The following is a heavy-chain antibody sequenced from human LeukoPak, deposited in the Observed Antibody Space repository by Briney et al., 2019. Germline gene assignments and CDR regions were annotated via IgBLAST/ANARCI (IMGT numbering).Heavy chain of an antibody. CDR3: AKHSHSWYIGYFEY. D-gene: IGHD6-13*01. V-gene: IGHV3-23*01. CDR2: ISGSDDNA. J-gene: IGHJ4*02. Sequence: PGGSLRLSCAASGFTFSSYSMNWVRQAPGKGLEWVSVISGSDDNAYYGDSMKGRFIISRDTSKNILYLQMNSLRAEDTAIYCCAKHSHSWYIGYFEYWGQGTLVTVSS. CDR1: GFTFSSYS.